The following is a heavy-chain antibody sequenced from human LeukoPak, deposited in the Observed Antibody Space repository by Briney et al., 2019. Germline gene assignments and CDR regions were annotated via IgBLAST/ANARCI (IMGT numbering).Heavy chain of an antibody. J-gene: IGHJ4*02. CDR1: GDSISSYY. CDR3: AREGIVRTYDQ. D-gene: IGHD2/OR15-2a*01. V-gene: IGHV4-59*12. Sequence: SETLSLTCTVSGDSISSYYWYWFRQPPGKELEWIACIYYSGITHYNPSLKSRVTISLDTSKNQFSLRLTSVTAADTAVYYCAREGIVRTYDQWGQGTLVTVSS. CDR2: IYYSGIT.